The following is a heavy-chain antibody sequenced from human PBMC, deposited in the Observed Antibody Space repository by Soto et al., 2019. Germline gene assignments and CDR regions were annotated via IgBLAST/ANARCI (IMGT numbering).Heavy chain of an antibody. J-gene: IGHJ6*02. D-gene: IGHD3-22*01. CDR2: ISYDGSDK. V-gene: IGHV3-30*09. Sequence: VQLVESGGGKVQPGRSLRLSCAASGFTYTDFALHWVRQAPGKGLEWVAIISYDGSDKYYADSVKGRFAISRDNPKNTLYLEMNSLRPEDTAVYFCARRAWDSYYAIDVWGQGTTVTVFS. CDR1: GFTYTDFA. CDR3: ARRAWDSYYAIDV.